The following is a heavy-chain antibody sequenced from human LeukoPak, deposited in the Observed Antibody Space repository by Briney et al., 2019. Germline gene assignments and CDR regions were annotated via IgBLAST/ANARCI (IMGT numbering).Heavy chain of an antibody. V-gene: IGHV3-23*01. CDR2: ISGSGDAT. CDR3: AKCSGSSCYAAGAFEY. D-gene: IGHD2-15*01. J-gene: IGHJ4*02. CDR1: GFTFSSYA. Sequence: PGGSLRLSCAASGFTFSSYAMTWVRQAPGKGLEWVSGISGSGDATWYADSVKGRCTISRDNSKNTVSLQMNSLRPEDTAVYYCAKCSGSSCYAAGAFEYWGQGTLVTVSS.